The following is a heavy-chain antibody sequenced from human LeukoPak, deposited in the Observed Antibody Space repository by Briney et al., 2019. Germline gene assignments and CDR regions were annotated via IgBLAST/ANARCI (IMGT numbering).Heavy chain of an antibody. Sequence: GGSLRLSCAASGFTFSSYDMHWVRQTPGKGLEWVAVISSDGSTKYYADSVKGRFTISRDNSKNTLYLQTNSLRAEDTAVYYCAKDLSGSYRAYFDYWGQGTLVTVSS. CDR2: ISSDGSTK. D-gene: IGHD1-26*01. J-gene: IGHJ4*02. CDR1: GFTFSSYD. V-gene: IGHV3-30*18. CDR3: AKDLSGSYRAYFDY.